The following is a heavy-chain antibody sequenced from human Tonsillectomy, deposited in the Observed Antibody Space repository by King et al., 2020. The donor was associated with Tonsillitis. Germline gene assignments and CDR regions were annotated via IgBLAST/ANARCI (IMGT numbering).Heavy chain of an antibody. Sequence: VQLVESGGGLVKPGGSLRISCAASGFTFNTYRMNWVRQAPGKGLEWVSSISSSSSYIYYADSVKGRFTISRDNAKNSLYLQMNSLRAEDTAVYYCARHIFGEENYGMDVWGQGTTVTVSS. CDR1: GFTFNTYR. D-gene: IGHD3-10*02. CDR2: ISSSSSYI. J-gene: IGHJ6*02. CDR3: ARHIFGEENYGMDV. V-gene: IGHV3-21*01.